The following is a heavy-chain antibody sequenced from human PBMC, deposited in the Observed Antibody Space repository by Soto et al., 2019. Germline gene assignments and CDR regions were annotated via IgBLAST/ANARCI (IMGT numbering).Heavy chain of an antibody. CDR3: ARVPTGVMSGYHPLYYYGMDV. Sequence: ASVKVSCKASGGTFSSYAISWVRQAPGQGLEWMGGIIPIFGTANYAQKFQGRVTITADESTSTADMELSSLRSEDTAVYYCARVPTGVMSGYHPLYYYGMDVWGQGATVTVSS. J-gene: IGHJ6*02. CDR1: GGTFSSYA. V-gene: IGHV1-69*13. CDR2: IIPIFGTA. D-gene: IGHD3-3*01.